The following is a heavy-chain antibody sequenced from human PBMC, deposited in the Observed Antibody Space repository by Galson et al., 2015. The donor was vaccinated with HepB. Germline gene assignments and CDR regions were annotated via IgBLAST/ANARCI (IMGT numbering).Heavy chain of an antibody. CDR3: ARAEGGCYYYYYGMDV. D-gene: IGHD1-26*01. CDR1: GFTFRSSA. V-gene: IGHV3-30*04. J-gene: IGHJ6*02. CDR2: ISYDGSNK. Sequence: SLRLSCPDSGFTFRSSAMLWVRQAPGKGLEWVAVISYDGSNKYYAEYVKGRFTISRDNSKNTLYLQMNSLRAEDTAVYDCARAEGGCYYYYYGMDVWGQGTTVTVSS.